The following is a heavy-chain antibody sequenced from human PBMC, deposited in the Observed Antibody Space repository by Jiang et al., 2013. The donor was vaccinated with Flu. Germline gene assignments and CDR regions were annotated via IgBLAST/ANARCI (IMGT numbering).Heavy chain of an antibody. V-gene: IGHV4-38-2*02. CDR2: IYHSGST. Sequence: GLVKPSETLSLTCTVSGYSISSGYYWGWIRQPPGKGLEWIGSIYHSGSTYYNPSLKSRVTISLDTSKNQFSLKLSSVTAADTAVYYCARGSRNYYDSSGYYFLDYRGQGTLVTVSS. CDR3: ARGSRNYYDSSGYYFLDY. CDR1: GYSISSGYY. J-gene: IGHJ4*02. D-gene: IGHD3-22*01.